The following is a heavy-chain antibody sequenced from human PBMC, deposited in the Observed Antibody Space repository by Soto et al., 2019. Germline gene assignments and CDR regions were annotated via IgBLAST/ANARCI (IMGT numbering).Heavy chain of an antibody. CDR1: GFNFNFYA. J-gene: IGHJ4*02. CDR2: ISGSGSST. Sequence: EVQLLESGGGLVQPGGSLRLSCVASGFNFNFYAMNWVRQAPGKGLEWVSAISGSGSSTFYSDSVKRRITISRDNSKNTLYLEMNSLRAEDGAVYYCAKDRIQDCTSISCYRGGDSWGQGTLVTVSS. V-gene: IGHV3-23*01. CDR3: AKDRIQDCTSISCYRGGDS. D-gene: IGHD3-3*02.